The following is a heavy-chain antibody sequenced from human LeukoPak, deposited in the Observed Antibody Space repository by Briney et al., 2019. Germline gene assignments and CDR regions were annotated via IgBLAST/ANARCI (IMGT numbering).Heavy chain of an antibody. D-gene: IGHD3-3*01. J-gene: IGHJ6*02. CDR2: IIPIFDTA. Sequence: SVKVSCKASGGTFSSYAISWVRQAPRQGLEWLGGIIPIFDTANYAQKFQGRVTITADESTSTAYMELSSLRSEDTAVYYCARAITIFGVVTDYYYYGMDVWGQGTTVTVSS. CDR3: ARAITIFGVVTDYYYYGMDV. V-gene: IGHV1-69*13. CDR1: GGTFSSYA.